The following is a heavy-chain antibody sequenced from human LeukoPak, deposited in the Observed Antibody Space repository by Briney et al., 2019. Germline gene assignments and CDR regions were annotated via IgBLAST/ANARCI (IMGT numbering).Heavy chain of an antibody. Sequence: ASVKVSCKASGYTFTNYGISWVRQAPGQGREWMGWISAYNGKTNNAQKLQGRVTMTTDPSTSTAYMELRSLRSDDTAVYYCARSLDYYDSSGYYLLSLYYFDYWGQGTLVTVSS. J-gene: IGHJ4*02. CDR3: ARSLDYYDSSGYYLLSLYYFDY. V-gene: IGHV1-18*01. CDR2: ISAYNGKT. D-gene: IGHD3-22*01. CDR1: GYTFTNYG.